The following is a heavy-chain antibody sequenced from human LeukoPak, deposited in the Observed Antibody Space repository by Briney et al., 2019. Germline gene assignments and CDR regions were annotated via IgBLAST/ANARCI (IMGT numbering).Heavy chain of an antibody. V-gene: IGHV5-51*01. CDR1: GYSFTSYW. CDR2: IYPGDSDT. D-gene: IGHD6-13*01. CDR3: ARMAAAWNNWFDP. Sequence: GESLKISCKGSGYSFTSYWIGWVRQMPGRGLEWMGIIYPGDSDTRYSPSFQGQVTISADKSISTAYLQWSSLKASDTAMYYCARMAAAWNNWFDPWGQGTLVTVSS. J-gene: IGHJ5*02.